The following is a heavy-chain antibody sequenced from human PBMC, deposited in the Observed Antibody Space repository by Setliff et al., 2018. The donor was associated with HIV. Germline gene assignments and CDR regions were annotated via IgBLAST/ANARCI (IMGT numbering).Heavy chain of an antibody. CDR3: ARDSRTGYFDS. J-gene: IGHJ4*02. CDR2: ISYDGSYK. CDR1: GFTLSGYW. D-gene: IGHD2-2*01. Sequence: GESLKISCAASGFTLSGYWLSWVRQAPGKGLEWVAVISYDGSYKYYADSVKGRFTISRDNAKNSLYLQMNSLRAEDTAVYYCARDSRTGYFDSWGQGTLVTVSS. V-gene: IGHV3-30*03.